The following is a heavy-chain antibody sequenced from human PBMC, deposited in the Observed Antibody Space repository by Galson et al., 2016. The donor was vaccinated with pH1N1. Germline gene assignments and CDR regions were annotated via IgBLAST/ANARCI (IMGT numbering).Heavy chain of an antibody. Sequence: SLRLSCAASGLIFKNFAVHWVRQAPGKGLEWVAFIWMDGTGQKYADSVKGRFIISRDNSKNTLYLQMNSLGDEDMAIYYCTTDADDPMDVWGIGTTVTVSP. J-gene: IGHJ6*04. CDR3: TTDADDPMDV. CDR2: IWMDGTGQ. V-gene: IGHV3-33*01. CDR1: GLIFKNFA. D-gene: IGHD3-16*01.